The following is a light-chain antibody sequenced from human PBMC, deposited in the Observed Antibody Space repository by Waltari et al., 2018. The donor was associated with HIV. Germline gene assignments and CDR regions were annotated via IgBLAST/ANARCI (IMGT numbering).Light chain of an antibody. CDR2: EVS. V-gene: IGLV2-14*01. Sequence: HSVLTQPASVSGSPGQSITISCSGPPSAMSSLNFVSCYQQSPGRAPKLIIFEVSSRPSGISDRFSGSKSGDTASLTISALRTEDEADYFCSSYSPRDSVVFGGGTKVTVL. CDR1: PSAMSSLNF. J-gene: IGLJ3*02. CDR3: SSYSPRDSVV.